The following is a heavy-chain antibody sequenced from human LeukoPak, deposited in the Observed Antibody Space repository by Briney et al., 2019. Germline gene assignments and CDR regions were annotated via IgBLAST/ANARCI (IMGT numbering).Heavy chain of an antibody. CDR1: GFTFSSYA. Sequence: GGSLGLSCAASGFTFSSYAMTWVRQAPGKGLEWVSAISDSGRSTYYADSVKGRFTISRDVSKSTLYLQMNSLRAEDTALYYCAKGQRWELPLDFWGQGTLVTVSS. J-gene: IGHJ4*02. CDR3: AKGQRWELPLDF. V-gene: IGHV3-23*01. CDR2: ISDSGRST. D-gene: IGHD2-15*01.